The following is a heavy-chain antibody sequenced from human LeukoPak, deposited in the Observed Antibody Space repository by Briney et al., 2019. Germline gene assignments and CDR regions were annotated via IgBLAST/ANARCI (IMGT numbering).Heavy chain of an antibody. D-gene: IGHD2-15*01. V-gene: IGHV3-30-3*01. Sequence: GGSLRLSCTASGFTLSSYPMHWVRQAPGKGLEWVALISYDGSNKYYADSVKGRFTISRDNAKNSLYLQMNSLRAEDTAVYYCASPTHQWRFDPWGQGTLVTVSS. CDR2: ISYDGSNK. J-gene: IGHJ5*02. CDR1: GFTLSSYP. CDR3: ASPTHQWRFDP.